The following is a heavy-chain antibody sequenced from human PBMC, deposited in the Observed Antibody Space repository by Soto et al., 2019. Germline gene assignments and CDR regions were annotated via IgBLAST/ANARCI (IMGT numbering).Heavy chain of an antibody. J-gene: IGHJ4*02. Sequence: GGSLRLSCAASGFTFSSYSMNWVRQAPGKGLEWVSSISSSSSYIYYADSVKGRFTISRDNAQNSLYLQMNSLRAEDTAVYYCARDPFLLVPAFDYWGQGTLVTVSS. CDR2: ISSSSSYI. D-gene: IGHD3-3*01. CDR3: ARDPFLLVPAFDY. V-gene: IGHV3-21*01. CDR1: GFTFSSYS.